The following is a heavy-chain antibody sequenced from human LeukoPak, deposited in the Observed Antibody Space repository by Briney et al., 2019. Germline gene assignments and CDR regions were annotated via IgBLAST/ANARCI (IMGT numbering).Heavy chain of an antibody. J-gene: IGHJ4*02. CDR3: ARARGIYYYDTSGYVTLPFFDS. CDR2: IHPGDSDT. CDR1: GYSFTSYW. Sequence: GESLKISCKGSGYSFTSYWIGWVRQMPGKGLEWMGIIHPGDSDTRYSPSFQGQVTISADKSISTAYLQWSSLKASDTAMYYCARARGIYYYDTSGYVTLPFFDSWGQGTLVTVSS. V-gene: IGHV5-51*01. D-gene: IGHD3-22*01.